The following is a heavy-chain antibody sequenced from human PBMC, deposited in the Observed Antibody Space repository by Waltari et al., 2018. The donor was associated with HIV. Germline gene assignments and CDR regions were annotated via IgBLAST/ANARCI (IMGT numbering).Heavy chain of an antibody. V-gene: IGHV4-31*03. CDR1: SDSFGSGGYF. Sequence: QVQLQESGPGLVTPSQTLSLTCTVSSDSFGSGGYFLRWIRQHPGKGLEWIGFIYYSGSTYYNPSLKSRVTISRDTSKNQFSLKLTSVTAADTAVYYCARNPGYSSGYGMDVWGQGTTVTVSS. CDR3: ARNPGYSSGYGMDV. D-gene: IGHD3-22*01. CDR2: IYYSGST. J-gene: IGHJ6*02.